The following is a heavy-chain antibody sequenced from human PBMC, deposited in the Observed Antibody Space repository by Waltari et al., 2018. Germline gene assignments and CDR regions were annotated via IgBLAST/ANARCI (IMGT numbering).Heavy chain of an antibody. Sequence: QVQLVQSGAEVKKPGASVKVSCQASGSTLSNHYMHWVRQAPGQGLEWMGWINPYNGATSYTQQSQGRLTMTTDTSTNTVYMEVKSLKSDDTAVYYCAREGRAGDPKKSWDYWGQGTLVSVSS. CDR2: INPYNGAT. CDR1: GSTLSNHY. D-gene: IGHD3-10*01. J-gene: IGHJ4*02. V-gene: IGHV1-2*02. CDR3: AREGRAGDPKKSWDY.